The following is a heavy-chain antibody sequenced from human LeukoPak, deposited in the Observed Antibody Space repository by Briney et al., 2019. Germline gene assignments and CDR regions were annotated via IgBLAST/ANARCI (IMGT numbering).Heavy chain of an antibody. Sequence: PSETLSLTCTVSGGSVSTHYWSWIRQPPGKGLEWIGYIYYIGDTNYNPSLKGRVPMSVDTSKNQFSLNLTSVTAADTAVYYCARQFSTGSRYYFDYWGPGTLVTVSS. V-gene: IGHV4-59*08. CDR3: ARQFSTGSRYYFDY. CDR1: GGSVSTHY. J-gene: IGHJ4*02. D-gene: IGHD3-22*01. CDR2: IYYIGDT.